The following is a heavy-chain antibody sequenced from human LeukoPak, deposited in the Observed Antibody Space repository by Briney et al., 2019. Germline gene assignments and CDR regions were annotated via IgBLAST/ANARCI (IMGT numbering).Heavy chain of an antibody. D-gene: IGHD2-2*01. CDR1: GGTFSSYA. V-gene: IGHV1-69*13. CDR2: IIPIFGTA. J-gene: IGHJ4*02. CDR3: ARDGGGYCSSTSCYFDY. Sequence: ASVKVSCKASGGTFSSYAISWVRQAPGQGLEWMGGIIPIFGTANYAQKFQGRVTITADESTSTAYMELSSLRSEDTAVYYCARDGGGYCSSTSCYFDYWGQGTLVTVSS.